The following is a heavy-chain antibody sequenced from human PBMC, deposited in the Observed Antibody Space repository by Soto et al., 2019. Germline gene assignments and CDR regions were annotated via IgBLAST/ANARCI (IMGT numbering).Heavy chain of an antibody. CDR1: GFTFDDYA. CDR3: AKATLYSSSWYIDY. D-gene: IGHD6-13*01. J-gene: IGHJ4*02. V-gene: IGHV3-9*01. Sequence: SGGSLRLSCAASGFTFDDYAMHWVRQAPGKGLEWVSGISWNSGSIGYADSVKGRFTISRDNAKNSLYLQMNSLRAEDTALYYCAKATLYSSSWYIDYWGQGTLVTVSS. CDR2: ISWNSGSI.